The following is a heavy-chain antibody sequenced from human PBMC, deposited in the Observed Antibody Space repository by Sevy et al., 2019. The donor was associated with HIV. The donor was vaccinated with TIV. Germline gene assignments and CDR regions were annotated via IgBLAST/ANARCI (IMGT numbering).Heavy chain of an antibody. CDR3: AKDVPLLSDSPGALS. D-gene: IGHD3-22*01. CDR1: GFTFSRYG. V-gene: IGHV3-30*02. Sequence: GGSLRLSCAASGFTFSRYGMHWVRQAPGKGLEWVASIRFDGNNKHYVDSVMGRFTISRDDSKNTLYLQMNSLRAEDTAVYYCAKDVPLLSDSPGALSWGQGTMVTVSS. J-gene: IGHJ3*01. CDR2: IRFDGNNK.